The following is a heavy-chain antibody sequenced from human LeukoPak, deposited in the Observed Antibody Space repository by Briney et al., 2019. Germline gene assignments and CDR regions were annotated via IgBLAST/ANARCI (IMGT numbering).Heavy chain of an antibody. J-gene: IGHJ5*02. CDR2: ISTYNGNT. D-gene: IGHD6-6*01. CDR3: ARDLIAVRPGWFDP. Sequence: GASVKVSCKASGYTFTTYGISWVRQAPGQGLEWMGWISTYNGNTNYAQQFQGRVTMTTDTSMSTTYMELMSLRSDDTAVYYCARDLIAVRPGWFDPWGQGSLVTVSS. CDR1: GYTFTTYG. V-gene: IGHV1-18*01.